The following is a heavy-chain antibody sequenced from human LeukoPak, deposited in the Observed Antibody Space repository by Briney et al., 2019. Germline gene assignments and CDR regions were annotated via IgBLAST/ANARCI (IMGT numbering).Heavy chain of an antibody. CDR3: ARGVQRTYYYYYGMDV. V-gene: IGHV3-11*06. Sequence: PGGSLRLSCAASGFTFSDYYMTWIRQSPEKGLEWVSYISGSGTHTNYADSVKGRFTISRDNAKNSLYLQMNSLRAEDTAVYYCARGVQRTYYYYYGMDVWGQGTTVTVSS. D-gene: IGHD1-1*01. CDR1: GFTFSDYY. J-gene: IGHJ6*02. CDR2: ISGSGTHT.